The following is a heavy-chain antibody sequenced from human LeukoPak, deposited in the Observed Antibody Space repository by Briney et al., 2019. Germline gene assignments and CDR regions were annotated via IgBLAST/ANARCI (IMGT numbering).Heavy chain of an antibody. V-gene: IGHV5-51*01. CDR2: IYPGDSDT. CDR1: GYSFTSYW. Sequence: GESLKISCKGSGYSFTSYWIGWVRQMPGKGLEWMGIIYPGDSDTSYSPSFQGQVTISADKSISTAYLQWSSLKASDTAMYYCARPRQMVRGVPGAFDIWGQGTMVTVSS. CDR3: ARPRQMVRGVPGAFDI. J-gene: IGHJ3*02. D-gene: IGHD3-10*01.